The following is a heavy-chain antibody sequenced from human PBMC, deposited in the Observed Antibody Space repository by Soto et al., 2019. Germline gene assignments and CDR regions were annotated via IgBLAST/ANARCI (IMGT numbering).Heavy chain of an antibody. Sequence: EVQLLESGGGLLQPGGSLRLSCAASGFTFSSYAMSWVRQAPGKGLEWVSGMSGNGGSAYYADSGKGRFTISRDNSKKTLYLQMISLRAEDTAVYYCAKGPIFGVENIYDSWGQGTLVTVSS. J-gene: IGHJ4*02. CDR1: GFTFSSYA. CDR3: AKGPIFGVENIYDS. CDR2: MSGNGGSA. D-gene: IGHD3-3*01. V-gene: IGHV3-23*01.